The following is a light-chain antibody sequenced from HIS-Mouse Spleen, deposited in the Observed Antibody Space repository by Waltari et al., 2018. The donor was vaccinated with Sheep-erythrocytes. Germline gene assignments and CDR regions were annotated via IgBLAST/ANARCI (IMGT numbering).Light chain of an antibody. CDR1: SRAVGGYHV. Sequence: QSALTQPRSVSGSPGQSVPISCTGTSRAVGGYHVVLWDQQHPGKAPKRMIYDVSKRPSGVPDRFSGSKSGNTASLTISGLQAEDEADYYCCSYAGSYTFVVFGGGTKLTVL. CDR2: DVS. CDR3: CSYAGSYTFVV. J-gene: IGLJ2*01. V-gene: IGLV2-11*01.